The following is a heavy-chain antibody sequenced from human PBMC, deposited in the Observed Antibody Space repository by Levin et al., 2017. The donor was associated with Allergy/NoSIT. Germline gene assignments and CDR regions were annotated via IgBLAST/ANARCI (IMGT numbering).Heavy chain of an antibody. V-gene: IGHV3-23*01. CDR3: AKDRPSSSWFPAPDY. D-gene: IGHD6-13*01. CDR1: GFTFSSYA. J-gene: IGHJ4*02. CDR2: ISGSGGST. Sequence: QRGESLKISCAASGFTFSSYAMSWVRQAPGKGLEWVSAISGSGGSTYYADSVKGRFTISRDNSKNTLYLQMNSLRAEDTAVYYCAKDRPSSSWFPAPDYWGQGTLVTVSS.